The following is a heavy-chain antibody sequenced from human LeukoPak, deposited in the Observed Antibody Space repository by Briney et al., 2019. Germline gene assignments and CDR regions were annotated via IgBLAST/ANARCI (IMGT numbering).Heavy chain of an antibody. Sequence: PGGSLRLSCAASGFTFSSYWMSWVRQAPGKGLEWVANIKQDGSEKYYADSVKGRFTISRDNSKNTLYLQMNSLRAEDTAVYYCAKEEYYYDSGAFDIWGQGTMVTVSS. D-gene: IGHD3-22*01. CDR2: IKQDGSEK. CDR1: GFTFSSYW. CDR3: AKEEYYYDSGAFDI. V-gene: IGHV3-7*01. J-gene: IGHJ3*02.